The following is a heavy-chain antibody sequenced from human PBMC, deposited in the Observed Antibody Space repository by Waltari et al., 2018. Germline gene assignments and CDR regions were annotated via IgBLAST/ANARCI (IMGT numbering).Heavy chain of an antibody. Sequence: QVQLVQSGAEVKKPRASVKVSCKASGYTFTPYPTHWVRQAPGQRLEWMGWINAGNGNTKYSQKFQGRVTITRDTSASTAYMELSSLRSEDTAVYYCAASYQLPFFGYWGQGTLVTVSS. D-gene: IGHD2-2*01. J-gene: IGHJ4*02. CDR1: GYTFTPYP. CDR2: INAGNGNT. CDR3: AASYQLPFFGY. V-gene: IGHV1-3*01.